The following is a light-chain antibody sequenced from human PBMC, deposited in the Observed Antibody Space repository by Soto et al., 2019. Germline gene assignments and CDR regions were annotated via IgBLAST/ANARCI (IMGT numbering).Light chain of an antibody. J-gene: IGLJ2*01. CDR1: SSNIGSNT. CDR2: SNN. V-gene: IGLV1-44*01. CDR3: AAWDATLNGL. Sequence: QSVLTQPPSASGTPGQWVTISCSGSSSNIGSNTVNWYQQVPGTAPKLLIYSNNQRPSGVPDRFSGSKSGTSASLAISGLQSEDEADYYCAAWDATLNGLFGGGTKVTVL.